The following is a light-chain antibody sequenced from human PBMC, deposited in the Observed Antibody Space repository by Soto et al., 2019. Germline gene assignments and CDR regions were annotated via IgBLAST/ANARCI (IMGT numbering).Light chain of an antibody. Sequence: QSVLAQPASVSGSPGQSITISCTGTSSDVGGYNYVSWDQQHPGKAPKLMIYEVSNRPSGVSNRFSGSKSGNTASLTISGLQAEDAADYYCSSYTSSSTLFGTGTKVTVL. CDR1: SSDVGGYNY. CDR2: EVS. CDR3: SSYTSSSTL. V-gene: IGLV2-14*01. J-gene: IGLJ1*01.